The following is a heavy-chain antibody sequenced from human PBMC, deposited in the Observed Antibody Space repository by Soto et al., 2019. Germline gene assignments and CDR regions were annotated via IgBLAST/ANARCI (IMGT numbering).Heavy chain of an antibody. V-gene: IGHV3-30*03. D-gene: IGHD1-26*01. CDR2: ISYDGSNK. J-gene: IGHJ1*01. Sequence: LRLSCAASGFTFSSYGMHWVRQAPGKGLEWVAVISYDGSNKYYADSVKGRFTISRDNSKNTLYLQMNSLRAEDTAVYYATGYFQHWGQGTLVTVSS. CDR1: GFTFSSYG. CDR3: TGYFQH.